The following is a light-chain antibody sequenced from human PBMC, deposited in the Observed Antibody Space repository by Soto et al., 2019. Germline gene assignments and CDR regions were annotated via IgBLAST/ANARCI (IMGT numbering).Light chain of an antibody. CDR3: QQYDNSPCT. J-gene: IGKJ2*02. Sequence: IVLTQAPGPLSLSPGERDTLSCRARQSVSSNYLAWYQQKPGQAPRLLMYGASNRATGIPARFSGSGSGTHFTLTISRLEPEDFAVYYCQQYDNSPCTFGQGTKLEIK. CDR2: GAS. V-gene: IGKV3-20*01. CDR1: QSVSSNY.